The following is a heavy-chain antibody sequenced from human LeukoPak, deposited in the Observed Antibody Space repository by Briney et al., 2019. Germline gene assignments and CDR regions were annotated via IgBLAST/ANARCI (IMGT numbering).Heavy chain of an antibody. CDR3: ARTYYDFWSGYSFDY. D-gene: IGHD3-3*01. CDR2: ISAYNGNT. CDR1: GYTFTSYG. J-gene: IGHJ4*02. Sequence: ASVKVSCKASGYTFTSYGISWVRQAPGQGLEWMGWISAYNGNTNYAQKLQGRVTMTTDTSTSTAYMELRSLRSDDTAVYYCARTYYDFWSGYSFDYWGQGTQVTVSS. V-gene: IGHV1-18*01.